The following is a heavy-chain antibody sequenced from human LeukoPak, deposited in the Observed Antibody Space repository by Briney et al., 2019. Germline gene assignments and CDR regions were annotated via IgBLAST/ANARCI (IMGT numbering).Heavy chain of an antibody. CDR3: ARGTGTGWRFDF. D-gene: IGHD3/OR15-3a*01. V-gene: IGHV3-21*01. Sequence: GGSLRLSCAASGFTFFSYTMNWVRQAPGKGLEWVSSISFSGSYIYYADSVKGRFTISRDNAKNSVYLQMNSLRDDDTAVYYCARGTGTGWRFDFWGQGTLVTVSS. J-gene: IGHJ4*02. CDR2: ISFSGSYI. CDR1: GFTFFSYT.